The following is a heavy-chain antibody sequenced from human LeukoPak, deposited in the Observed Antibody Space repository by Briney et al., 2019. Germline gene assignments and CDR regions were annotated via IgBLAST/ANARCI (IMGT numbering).Heavy chain of an antibody. CDR2: IYYSGST. CDR3: ARVSDILTNYGMDV. CDR1: GGSISSYY. J-gene: IGHJ6*02. D-gene: IGHD3-9*01. Sequence: SETLSLTCTVSGGSISSYYWSWIRQPPGKGLEWXXYIYYSGSTNYNPSLKSRVTISVDTSKNQFSLKLSSVTAADTAVYYCARVSDILTNYGMDVWGQGTTVTVSS. V-gene: IGHV4-59*01.